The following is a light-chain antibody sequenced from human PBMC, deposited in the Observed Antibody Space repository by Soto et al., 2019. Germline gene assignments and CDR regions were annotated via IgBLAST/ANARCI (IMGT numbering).Light chain of an antibody. CDR2: TAS. CDR3: QQANSFPYT. Sequence: DIQMTQSPSFVSASVGDRVTITCRASQDISTWLAWYQQKPGRAPKLLIYTASSLQSGVPSRFSGSGSGTDFTLTISSLQPEDFATYYCQQANSFPYTFGQGTKLEIK. V-gene: IGKV1-12*01. J-gene: IGKJ2*01. CDR1: QDISTW.